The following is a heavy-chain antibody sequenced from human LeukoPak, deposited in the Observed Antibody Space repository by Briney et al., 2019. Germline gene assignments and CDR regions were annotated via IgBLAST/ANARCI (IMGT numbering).Heavy chain of an antibody. CDR2: ISYDSAIK. J-gene: IGHJ3*02. V-gene: IGHV3-48*04. Sequence: GGSLRLSCAASGFTLSRDSMNWVRQAPGKGLEWISYISYDSAIKYYADSVRGRFTISRDNAKNSLYLQMNSLRAEDTAVYYCARDKYYYDSSGYSHDAFDIWGQGTMVTVSS. D-gene: IGHD3-22*01. CDR1: GFTLSRDS. CDR3: ARDKYYYDSSGYSHDAFDI.